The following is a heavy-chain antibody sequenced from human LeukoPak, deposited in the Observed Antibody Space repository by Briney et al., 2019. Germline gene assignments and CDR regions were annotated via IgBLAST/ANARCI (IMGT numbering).Heavy chain of an antibody. J-gene: IGHJ4*02. V-gene: IGHV4-34*01. CDR3: ARGRYNWNYVPYYFDY. CDR2: INHSGST. CDR1: GGSFSGYY. Sequence: PSETLSLTCAVYGGSFSGYYWSWIRQPPGKGLEWIGEINHSGSTNYNPSLKSRVTVLVDTSKNQFSLKLSSVTAADTAVYYCARGRYNWNYVPYYFDYWGQGTLVTVSS. D-gene: IGHD1-7*01.